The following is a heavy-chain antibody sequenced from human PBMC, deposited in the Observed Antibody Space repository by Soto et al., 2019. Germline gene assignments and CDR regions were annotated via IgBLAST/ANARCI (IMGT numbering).Heavy chain of an antibody. Sequence: PGGSLRLSCAASGFTFSSYSMTWVRQAPGKGLEWVSGISDSGGNTWYADSVTGRFTISRDNSKNTLFLQMNSLRAEDTAVYFCSKWSGFGDAWGQGTLDTVSS. CDR3: SKWSGFGDA. CDR1: GFTFSSYS. V-gene: IGHV3-23*01. CDR2: ISDSGGNT. D-gene: IGHD3-10*01. J-gene: IGHJ5*02.